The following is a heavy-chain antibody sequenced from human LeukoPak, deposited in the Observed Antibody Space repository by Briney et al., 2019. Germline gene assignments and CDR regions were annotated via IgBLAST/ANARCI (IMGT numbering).Heavy chain of an antibody. CDR2: INHGGST. Sequence: SETMSLACAVYGGSFSGYYWSWIRHPPGEVLEWIGEINHGGSTNYNPSLWGGVTISVDTSKKQFSLKLSSVTAADTPVYYCARGSVVVVPAPMIFNYWGQGTLVTVSS. CDR3: ARGSVVVVPAPMIFNY. D-gene: IGHD2-2*01. V-gene: IGHV4-34*01. J-gene: IGHJ4*02. CDR1: GGSFSGYY.